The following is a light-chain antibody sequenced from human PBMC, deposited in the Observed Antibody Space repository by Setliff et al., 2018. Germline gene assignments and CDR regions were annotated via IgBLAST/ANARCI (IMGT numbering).Light chain of an antibody. Sequence: QSVLTQPASVSGSPGQSITISCTGTSSDVGSHNYVSWYQHHPGKAPKLVIYEVSNRPSGVSNRFSGFKSVNTASLTISGLQAEDEADYYCSSFRSIATPEVFGTGTKVTVL. V-gene: IGLV2-14*01. CDR1: SSDVGSHNY. J-gene: IGLJ1*01. CDR3: SSFRSIATPEV. CDR2: EVS.